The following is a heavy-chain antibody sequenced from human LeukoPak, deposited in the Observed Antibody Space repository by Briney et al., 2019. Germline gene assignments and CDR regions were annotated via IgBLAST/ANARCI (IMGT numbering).Heavy chain of an antibody. V-gene: IGHV4-59*12. CDR2: NNDNGNT. D-gene: IGHD4-17*01. CDR1: GDSMSGYY. Sequence: ETLSLTCSVSGDSMSGYYCSWVRQAPGRGLEWIGYNNDNGNTTHKPSLKSRVTMSVVTSMTYFSLKLPSVTAADTAIYSCPRAHGARYGFAYWGQGTLVTVSS. J-gene: IGHJ4*02. CDR3: PRAHGARYGFAY.